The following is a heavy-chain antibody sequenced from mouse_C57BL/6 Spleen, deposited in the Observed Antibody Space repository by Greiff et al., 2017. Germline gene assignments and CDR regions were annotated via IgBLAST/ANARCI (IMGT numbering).Heavy chain of an antibody. D-gene: IGHD4-1*01. CDR1: GFTFSSYA. J-gene: IGHJ2*01. V-gene: IGHV5-4*03. Sequence: DVKLQESGGGLVKPGGSLKLSCAASGFTFSSYAMSWVRQTPEKRLEWVATISDGGSYTYYPDNVKGRFTISRDNAKNNLYLQMSHLKSEDTTMYYCARTGPYDYWGTGTTLTVSS. CDR2: ISDGGSYT. CDR3: ARTGPYDY.